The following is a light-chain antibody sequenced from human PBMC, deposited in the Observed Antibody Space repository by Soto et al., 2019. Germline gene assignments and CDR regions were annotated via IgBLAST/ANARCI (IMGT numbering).Light chain of an antibody. V-gene: IGLV2-14*01. CDR2: EVT. CDR3: TSYTTINTLVV. J-gene: IGLJ2*01. Sequence: QAVVTQPASVSGSPGQSVTISCTGTSSDVGHYNYVSWYQQYPGKAPKLIIYEVTTRPSGVSNRFSGSKSGNTASLTISGLQAEDEADYYCTSYTTINTLVVFGGGTKLTVL. CDR1: SSDVGHYNY.